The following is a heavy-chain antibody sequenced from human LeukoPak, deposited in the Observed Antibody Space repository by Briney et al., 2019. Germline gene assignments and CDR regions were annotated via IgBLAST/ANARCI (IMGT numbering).Heavy chain of an antibody. CDR2: IIPLFRTP. V-gene: IGHV1-69*13. CDR3: ARGGTHQYQPPRDY. CDR1: GGTFSSYA. Sequence: SVKVSCKASGGTFSSYAISWVRQAPGQGLEWMGGIIPLFRTPNYAQRFLGRVTITADESTNTVFMELRSLTSDDTAVYYCARGGTHQYQPPRDYWGQGTLVTVSS. J-gene: IGHJ4*02. D-gene: IGHD2-2*01.